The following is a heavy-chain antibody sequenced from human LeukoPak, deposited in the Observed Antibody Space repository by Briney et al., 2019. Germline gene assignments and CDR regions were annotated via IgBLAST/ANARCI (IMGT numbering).Heavy chain of an antibody. CDR3: VKRVYTSVSFDC. D-gene: IGHD6-19*01. J-gene: IGHJ4*02. Sequence: PGGSLRLSCAASGFTFSNHAMSWVRQTPGKGLEWVSAISGSGGSTYYADSVKGRFTISRDNSKNTLYLQMNSLRAEDTALYYCVKRVYTSVSFDCWGQGTLVTVSS. V-gene: IGHV3-23*01. CDR1: GFTFSNHA. CDR2: ISGSGGST.